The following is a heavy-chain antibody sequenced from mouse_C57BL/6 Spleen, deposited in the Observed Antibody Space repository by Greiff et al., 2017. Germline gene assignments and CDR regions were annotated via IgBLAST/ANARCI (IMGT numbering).Heavy chain of an antibody. D-gene: IGHD2-4*01. CDR1: GYTFTSYW. CDR3: ARYDYDWFAY. V-gene: IGHV1-7*01. J-gene: IGHJ3*01. CDR2: INPSSGYP. Sequence: VQLQQSGAELAKPGASVKLSCKASGYTFTSYWMHWVKQRPGQGLEWIGFINPSSGYPKYNQKFKDKATLTADKSSSTDYMPLSSLTYEDSAVYYCARYDYDWFAYWGQGTLVTVSA.